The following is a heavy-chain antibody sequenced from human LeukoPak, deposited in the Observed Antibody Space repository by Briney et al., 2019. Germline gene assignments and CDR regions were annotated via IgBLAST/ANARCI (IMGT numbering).Heavy chain of an antibody. CDR1: GFSVRSNY. Sequence: GGSLRLSCAASGFSVRSNYMNWVRQAPGKGLEWVSIIYSTGSTYYADSVKGRFTISRDTPKNTVYLQMDSLRAEDTALYYCARTLAGTGNYFDSWGQGTLVTVSS. CDR3: ARTLAGTGNYFDS. D-gene: IGHD6-19*01. J-gene: IGHJ4*02. CDR2: IYSTGST. V-gene: IGHV3-53*01.